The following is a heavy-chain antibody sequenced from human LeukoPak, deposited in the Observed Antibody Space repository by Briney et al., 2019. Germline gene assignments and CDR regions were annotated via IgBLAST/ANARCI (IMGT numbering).Heavy chain of an antibody. CDR2: IYYSGST. J-gene: IGHJ6*03. CDR1: GGSISSYY. Sequence: SETPSLTCTVSGGSISSYYWSWIRQPPGKGLEWIGYIYYSGSTNYNPSLKSRVTISVDTSKNQFSLNLTSVTAADTAVYYCARDCEFCDLLFYMNVWGKGTTVTVSS. D-gene: IGHD3-16*01. V-gene: IGHV4-59*12. CDR3: ARDCEFCDLLFYMNV.